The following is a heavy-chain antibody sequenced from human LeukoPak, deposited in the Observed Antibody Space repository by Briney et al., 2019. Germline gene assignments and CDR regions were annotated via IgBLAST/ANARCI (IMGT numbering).Heavy chain of an antibody. D-gene: IGHD3-10*01. V-gene: IGHV1-2*02. Sequence: ASVKVSCKASGYTFTGYYMHWVRQAPGQGLEWMGWINPNSGGTNYAQKFQGRVTITRNTSISTAYMELSSLRSEDTAVYYCARGPGGYGSGSLSFDPWGQGTLVTVSS. CDR1: GYTFTGYY. J-gene: IGHJ5*02. CDR3: ARGPGGYGSGSLSFDP. CDR2: INPNSGGT.